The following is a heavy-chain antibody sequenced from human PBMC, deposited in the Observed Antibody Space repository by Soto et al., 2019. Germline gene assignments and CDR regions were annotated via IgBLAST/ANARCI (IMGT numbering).Heavy chain of an antibody. CDR3: ARDRAPVDIVATIIGY. V-gene: IGHV1-3*01. CDR1: GYTFTSYA. J-gene: IGHJ4*02. Sequence: ASVKVSCKASGYTFTSYAMHWVRQAPGQRLEWMGWINAGNGNTKYSQKFQGRVTITRDTSASTAYMELSSLRSEDTAVYYCARDRAPVDIVATIIGYWGQGTLVTVSS. D-gene: IGHD5-12*01. CDR2: INAGNGNT.